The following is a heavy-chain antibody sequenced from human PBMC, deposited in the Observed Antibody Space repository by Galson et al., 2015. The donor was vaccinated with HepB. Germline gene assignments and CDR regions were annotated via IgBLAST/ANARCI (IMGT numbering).Heavy chain of an antibody. J-gene: IGHJ6*02. CDR3: ARDVITIFGVVIEPSYCYYGMDV. Sequence: SVKVSCKASGGTFSSYAISWVRQAPGQGLEWMGGIIPIFGTANYAQKFQGRVTITADESTSTAYMELSGLRSEDTAVYYCARDVITIFGVVIEPSYCYYGMDVWGQGTTVTVSS. V-gene: IGHV1-69*13. CDR2: IIPIFGTA. D-gene: IGHD3-3*01. CDR1: GGTFSSYA.